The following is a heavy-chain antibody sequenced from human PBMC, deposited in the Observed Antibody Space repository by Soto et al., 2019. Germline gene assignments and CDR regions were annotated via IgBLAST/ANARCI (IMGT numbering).Heavy chain of an antibody. CDR2: IYYSGST. CDR3: TRGGYCSGGSCLNTFDP. CDR1: GGSISSYY. V-gene: IGHV4-59*01. J-gene: IGHJ5*02. D-gene: IGHD2-15*01. Sequence: SETLSLTSTVSGGSISSYYWSWIRQPPGKGLEWIGYIYYSGSTNYNPSLKSRVTISVDTSKNQFSLKLSSVTAADTAVYYCTRGGYCSGGSCLNTFDPWGQGTLVTVSS.